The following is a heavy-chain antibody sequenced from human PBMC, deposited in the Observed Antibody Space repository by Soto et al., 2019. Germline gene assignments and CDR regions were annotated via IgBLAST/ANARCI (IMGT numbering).Heavy chain of an antibody. CDR2: TYYGGRS. CDR1: NCSVISGSYY. V-gene: IGHV4-61*01. J-gene: IGHJ4*02. CDR3: ARDDGYTGYE. D-gene: IGHD5-12*01. Sequence: SESLSLTCTVSNCSVISGSYYCSWIRQPPGGGLEWIGYTYYGGRSTINPSLKSRVTISVDTSKNQVSLNLTSVTAVDAAVYYCARDDGYTGYEWGQGILVTVSS.